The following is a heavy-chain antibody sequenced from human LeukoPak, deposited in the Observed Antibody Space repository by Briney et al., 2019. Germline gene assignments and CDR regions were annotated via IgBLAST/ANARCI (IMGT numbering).Heavy chain of an antibody. CDR1: GFNFDDYV. D-gene: IGHD3-22*01. V-gene: IGHV3-20*04. CDR3: ARSRHSYDSTGFPHY. J-gene: IGHJ4*02. CDR2: INWNGGSR. Sequence: GGSLRLSCAASGFNFDDYVMSWVRQAPGKGLEWVSGINWNGGSRGYADSVKGRFTISRDNAKNSLYLQMNSLRAEDTALYYCARSRHSYDSTGFPHYWGQGTLVTVSS.